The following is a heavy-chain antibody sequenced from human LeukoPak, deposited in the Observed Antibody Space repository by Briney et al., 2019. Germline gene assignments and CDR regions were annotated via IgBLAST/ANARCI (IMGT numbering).Heavy chain of an antibody. D-gene: IGHD5-12*01. J-gene: IGHJ4*02. Sequence: GGSLRLSCAASGFTLSSYEMNWVRLAPGKGLEWISYISRTGNSIYYADSVKGRFTISRDSAKNSLYLQMNSLRAEDTAVYYCARAPYSAYVAYWGQGTLVTVSS. CDR3: ARAPYSAYVAY. V-gene: IGHV3-48*03. CDR1: GFTLSSYE. CDR2: ISRTGNSI.